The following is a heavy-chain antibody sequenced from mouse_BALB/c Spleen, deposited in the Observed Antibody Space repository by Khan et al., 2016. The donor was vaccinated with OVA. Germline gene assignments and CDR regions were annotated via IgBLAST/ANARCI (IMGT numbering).Heavy chain of an antibody. V-gene: IGHV2-6-1*01. J-gene: IGHJ4*01. CDR3: ARQAYYHYYIMDY. CDR1: GFSLTNYG. Sequence: QVQLKESGPGLVAPSQSLSITCTISGFSLTNYGIHWVRQPPGKGLEWLVVIWSDGSTTYNSALQSRLSIRKDNSKSQVFLKMNSLQTDDTAMYYCARQAYYHYYIMDYWGQGTSVTVSS. CDR2: IWSDGST. D-gene: IGHD2-10*01.